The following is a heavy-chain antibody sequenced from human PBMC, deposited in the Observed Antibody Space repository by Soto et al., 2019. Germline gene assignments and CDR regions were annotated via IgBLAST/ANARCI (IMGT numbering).Heavy chain of an antibody. V-gene: IGHV4-34*01. D-gene: IGHD3-10*01. CDR1: GGSFSGYY. CDR2: INHSGST. Sequence: QVQLQQWGAGLLKPSETLSLTCAVYGGSFSGYYWSWIRQPPGKGLEWIGEINHSGSTNYNPSLKSRVTISVDTSKNQFSLKLSSVTAADTAVYYCARAGWSWNWFDPWGQGTLVTVSS. CDR3: ARAGWSWNWFDP. J-gene: IGHJ5*02.